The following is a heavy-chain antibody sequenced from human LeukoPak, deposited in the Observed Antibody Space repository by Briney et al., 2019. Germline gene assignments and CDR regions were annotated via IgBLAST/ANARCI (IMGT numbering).Heavy chain of an antibody. Sequence: GGSLRLSCAASGITFSTYGMYWVRQAPGKRLEWVAVISHDGNNKYYADSVKGRFTISRDNSKNTLYLQMNSLRAEDTAVYYCANAGRDSSSTISCGMDVWGQGTTVTVSS. CDR2: ISHDGNNK. D-gene: IGHD6-13*01. CDR3: ANAGRDSSSTISCGMDV. V-gene: IGHV3-30*18. CDR1: GITFSTYG. J-gene: IGHJ6*02.